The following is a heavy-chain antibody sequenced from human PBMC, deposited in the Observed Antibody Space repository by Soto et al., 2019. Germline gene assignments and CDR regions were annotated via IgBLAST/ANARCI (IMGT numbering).Heavy chain of an antibody. Sequence: SETLSLTCTVSAGSVNSGTSYWNWIRQPPGKGLEWIGHIYYTGSTNYNPSLKSRVTISLDTAKNQFSLKLSSVAAADTAVYYCARDEKVDTGLGGYYYYHMDVWGQGTTVTV. CDR1: AGSVNSGTSY. CDR2: IYYTGST. CDR3: ARDEKVDTGLGGYYYYHMDV. J-gene: IGHJ6*02. V-gene: IGHV4-61*01. D-gene: IGHD5-18*01.